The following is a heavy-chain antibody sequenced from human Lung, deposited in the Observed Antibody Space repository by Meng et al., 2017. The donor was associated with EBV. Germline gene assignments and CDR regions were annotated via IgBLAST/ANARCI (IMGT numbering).Heavy chain of an antibody. Sequence: QVQLQQSGPGLVTPCPPLPSTGVSSGDSVTSSSAAWTWIGQSPSRGLEWLGRTYYRSKWYNDYAVFVKSRITINPDTSKNQFSLQLNSVTPEDTAVYYCARGATSVFDLWGRGTLVTVSS. V-gene: IGHV6-1*01. J-gene: IGHJ2*01. CDR3: ARGATSVFDL. CDR2: TYYRSKWYN. CDR1: GDSVTSSSAA.